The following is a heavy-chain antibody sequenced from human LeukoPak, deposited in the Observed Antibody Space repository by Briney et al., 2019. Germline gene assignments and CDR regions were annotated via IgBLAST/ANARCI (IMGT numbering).Heavy chain of an antibody. D-gene: IGHD6-13*01. CDR3: ARGYSSRGYFDY. J-gene: IGHJ4*02. V-gene: IGHV4-38-2*02. Sequence: SETLSLTCTVSGYSISSGYYWGWIRQPPGKGLEWIGSIYHSGSTYYNPSLKSRVTISVDTSKNQFSLKLSSVTAADTAVYYCARGYSSRGYFDYWGQGTLVTVSS. CDR1: GYSISSGYY. CDR2: IYHSGST.